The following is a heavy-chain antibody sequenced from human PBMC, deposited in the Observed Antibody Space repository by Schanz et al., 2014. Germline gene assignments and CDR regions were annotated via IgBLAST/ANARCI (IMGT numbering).Heavy chain of an antibody. V-gene: IGHV3-30*03. Sequence: MQLLESGGGLVQPGGSLRLSCAASGFSFSSYGMHWVRQAPGKGLEWVAVISYDGSKKYYADSVKGRFTISRDNSKTTLYLQMNSLRSEDTAVYYCARAAYGGYTSTPLRYWGQGTLVTVSS. CDR2: ISYDGSKK. J-gene: IGHJ4*02. D-gene: IGHD5-12*01. CDR3: ARAAYGGYTSTPLRY. CDR1: GFSFSSYG.